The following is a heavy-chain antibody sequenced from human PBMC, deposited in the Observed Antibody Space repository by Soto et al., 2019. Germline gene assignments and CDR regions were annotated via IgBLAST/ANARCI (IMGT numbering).Heavy chain of an antibody. D-gene: IGHD5-12*01. V-gene: IGHV1-58*02. CDR3: GAKATIPGYYHGMDV. CDR1: GFTFTTSA. Sequence: QMQLVQSGPEVKKPGTSVKVSCKASGFTFTTSAMQWVRQARGQRLEWIGWLVVGSGNTNYAQKFRVRVTITRDMSTSTAYMELSSLRSEATAVYYCGAKATIPGYYHGMDVWGQGTTVTVSS. J-gene: IGHJ6*02. CDR2: LVVGSGNT.